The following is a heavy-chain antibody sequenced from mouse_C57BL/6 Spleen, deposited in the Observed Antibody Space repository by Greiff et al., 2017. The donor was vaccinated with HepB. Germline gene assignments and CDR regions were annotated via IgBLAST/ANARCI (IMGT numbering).Heavy chain of an antibody. CDR3: ARSYYSIRAMDY. D-gene: IGHD2-5*01. J-gene: IGHJ4*01. V-gene: IGHV1-18*01. Sequence: SGPELVKPGASVKIPCKASGYTFTDYNMDWVKQSHGKSLEWIGDINPNNGGTIYNQKFKGKATLTVDKSSSTAYMELRSLTSEDTAVDYCARSYYSIRAMDYWGQGTSVTVSS. CDR1: GYTFTDYN. CDR2: INPNNGGT.